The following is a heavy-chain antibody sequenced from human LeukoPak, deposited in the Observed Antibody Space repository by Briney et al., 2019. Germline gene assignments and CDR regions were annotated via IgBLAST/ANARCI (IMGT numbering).Heavy chain of an antibody. Sequence: PGGSLRLSCAASGFTFSGYCMNWVRQAPGKGLEWVSSISTSSSYIYYADSVKGRFTISRDNSKNTLYLQMNSLRAEDTAVYYCARDPNWNYYFDYWGQGTLVTVSS. CDR3: ARDPNWNYYFDY. V-gene: IGHV3-21*01. CDR2: ISTSSSYI. J-gene: IGHJ4*02. D-gene: IGHD1-7*01. CDR1: GFTFSGYC.